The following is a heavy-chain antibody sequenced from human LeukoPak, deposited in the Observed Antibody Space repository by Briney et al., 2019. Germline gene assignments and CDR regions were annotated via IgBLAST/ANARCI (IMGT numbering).Heavy chain of an antibody. CDR2: IYYSGST. CDR1: GFSISSYY. Sequence: SETLSLTCTVSGFSISSYYWSWIRQPPGKGLEWIGYIYYSGSTNYNPSLMSRVTISLDTSKNQCSLKLSSVTAADTAVYYCARAKQRIAVAGGGGMDVWGKGTTVTVSS. J-gene: IGHJ6*04. V-gene: IGHV4-59*01. CDR3: ARAKQRIAVAGGGGMDV. D-gene: IGHD6-19*01.